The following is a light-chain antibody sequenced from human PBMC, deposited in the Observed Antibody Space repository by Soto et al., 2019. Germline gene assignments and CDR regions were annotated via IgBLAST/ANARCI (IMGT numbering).Light chain of an antibody. CDR1: QSISSD. CDR3: QQYNNWPGT. V-gene: IGKV3-15*01. CDR2: GAS. J-gene: IGKJ1*01. Sequence: EIVMTQSPATLSVSLGKRATLSCRASQSISSDLAWYQQKPGQAPRLLIYGASTRATGIPARFSGSGSETEFTLTISGLQSEDFAVYYCQQYNNWPGTFGQGTKVEIK.